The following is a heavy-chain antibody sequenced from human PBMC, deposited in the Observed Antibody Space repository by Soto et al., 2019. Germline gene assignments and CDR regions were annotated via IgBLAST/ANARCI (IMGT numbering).Heavy chain of an antibody. CDR2: ISSSSSYI. Sequence: QRLSCAASGFTFSSYSMNWVRQAPGKGLEWVSSISSSSSYIYYADSVKGRFTISRDNAKNSLYLQMNSLRAEDTAVYYCARDWGGGYCSSTSCCRHYYYYGMDVWDQGTTVTVSS. D-gene: IGHD2-2*01. V-gene: IGHV3-21*01. CDR3: ARDWGGGYCSSTSCCRHYYYYGMDV. CDR1: GFTFSSYS. J-gene: IGHJ6*02.